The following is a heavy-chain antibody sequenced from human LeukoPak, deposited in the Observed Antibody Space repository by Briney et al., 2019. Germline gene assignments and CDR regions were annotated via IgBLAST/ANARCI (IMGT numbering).Heavy chain of an antibody. CDR2: INHSGST. D-gene: IGHD4-17*01. Sequence: SQTLSLTCTVSGGSISSGGYYWSWIRQHPGKGLEWIGEINHSGSTNYNPSLKSRVTISVDTSKNQFSLKLSSVTAADTAVYYCARAGYGDPSRPFDYWGQGTLVTVSS. V-gene: IGHV4-31*03. CDR1: GGSISSGGYY. CDR3: ARAGYGDPSRPFDY. J-gene: IGHJ4*02.